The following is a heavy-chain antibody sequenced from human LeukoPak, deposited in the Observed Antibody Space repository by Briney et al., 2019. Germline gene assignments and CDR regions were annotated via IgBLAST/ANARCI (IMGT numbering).Heavy chain of an antibody. J-gene: IGHJ6*03. CDR3: ARADGYTFYYYYYMDV. V-gene: IGHV3-11*04. Sequence: GGSLRLSCAASGFTFNDYRFTFSDYYMTWIRQAPGKGLEWVSYISSSGSTIYYADSVKGRFTISRDNAKNSLYLQMNSLRAEDTAVYYCARADGYTFYYYYYMDVWGKGTTVTISS. D-gene: IGHD5-24*01. CDR2: ISSSGSTI. CDR1: GFTFNDYRFTFSDYY.